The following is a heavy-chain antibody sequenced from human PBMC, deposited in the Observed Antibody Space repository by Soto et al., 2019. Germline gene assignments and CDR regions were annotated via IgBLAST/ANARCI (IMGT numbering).Heavy chain of an antibody. J-gene: IGHJ5*02. CDR1: GFTFSDYD. D-gene: IGHD6-6*01. CDR2: ISSSSSYT. CDR3: AREILLPSYSSSARWFDP. Sequence: QVQLVESGGGLVKPGGSLRLSCAASGFTFSDYDMSWIRQAPGKGLEWVAYISSSSSYTNYADSVKGRFTISRDNSKNSLYLQMNSLRAEDTAVYYCAREILLPSYSSSARWFDPWGQGTLVTVSS. V-gene: IGHV3-11*06.